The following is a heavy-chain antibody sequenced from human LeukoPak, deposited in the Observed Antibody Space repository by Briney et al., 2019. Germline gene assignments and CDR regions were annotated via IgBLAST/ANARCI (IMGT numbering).Heavy chain of an antibody. D-gene: IGHD6-13*01. CDR2: IYYSGST. Sequence: SETLSLTCTVSGGSISSYYWSWIRQPPGKGLEWIGYIYYSGSTNYNPSLKSRVTISVDTSKNQFSLKLSSVTAADTAVYYCARGAIAARSIAAAGPYYWGQGTLVTVSS. J-gene: IGHJ4*02. CDR3: ARGAIAARSIAAAGPYY. V-gene: IGHV4-59*01. CDR1: GGSISSYY.